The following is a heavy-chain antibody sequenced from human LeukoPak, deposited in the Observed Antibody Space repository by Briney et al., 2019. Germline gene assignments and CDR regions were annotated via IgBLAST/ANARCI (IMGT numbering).Heavy chain of an antibody. CDR3: ARDADGDLFDY. D-gene: IGHD4-17*01. CDR1: GFIFSSYW. J-gene: IGHJ4*02. Sequence: GGSLRLSRAASGFIFSSYWMHWVRQAPGKGLLWVARINTDGSSTSYADFVKGRFTISRDNAKNTLDLQMNSLRAADTAVYYCARDADGDLFDYWGQGTLVTVSS. V-gene: IGHV3-74*01. CDR2: INTDGSST.